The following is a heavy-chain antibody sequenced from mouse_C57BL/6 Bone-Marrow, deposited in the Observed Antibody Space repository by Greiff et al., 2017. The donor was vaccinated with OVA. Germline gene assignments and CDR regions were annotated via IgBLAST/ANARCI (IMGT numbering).Heavy chain of an antibody. Sequence: EVQLVESGGGLVQPKGSLKLSCAASGFSFNTYAMNWVRQAPGKGLEWVARIRSKSNNYATYYADSVKDRFTISRDDSESMLYLQMNNLKTEDTAMYYCVRQEDGSDWYFDVWGTGTTVTVSS. CDR2: IRSKSNNYAT. CDR3: VRQEDGSDWYFDV. CDR1: GFSFNTYA. D-gene: IGHD1-1*01. V-gene: IGHV10-1*01. J-gene: IGHJ1*03.